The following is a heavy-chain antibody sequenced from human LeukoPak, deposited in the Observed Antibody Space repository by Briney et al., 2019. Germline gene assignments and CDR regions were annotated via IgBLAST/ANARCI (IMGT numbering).Heavy chain of an antibody. Sequence: ASVKVSCKASGYTFTGYYMHWVRQAPGQGLKWMGWINPNSGGTNYAQKFQGRVTMTRDTSISTFYMELSRLTSDDTAVYYCAGYCSSPSCDKNWFDPWGQGTLVTVSS. D-gene: IGHD2-2*02. V-gene: IGHV1-2*02. CDR3: AGYCSSPSCDKNWFDP. J-gene: IGHJ5*02. CDR2: INPNSGGT. CDR1: GYTFTGYY.